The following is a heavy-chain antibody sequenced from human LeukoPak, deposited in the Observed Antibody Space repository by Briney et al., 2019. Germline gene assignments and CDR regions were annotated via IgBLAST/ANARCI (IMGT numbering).Heavy chain of an antibody. Sequence: GESLKISCKGSGHSFTSYWIRWVRQLPGKGLEWMGRIDPSDSYTNYSPSFQGHVTISADKSISTAYLQWSSLKASDTAMYYCARHGAAAGTEYGMYVWGKGTTVTVSS. CDR1: GHSFTSYW. V-gene: IGHV5-10-1*01. J-gene: IGHJ6*04. CDR3: ARHGAAAGTEYGMYV. CDR2: IDPSDSYT. D-gene: IGHD6-13*01.